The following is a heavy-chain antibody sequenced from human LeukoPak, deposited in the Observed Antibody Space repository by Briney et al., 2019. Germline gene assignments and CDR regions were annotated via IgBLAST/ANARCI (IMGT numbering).Heavy chain of an antibody. CDR3: ARGHHFWSGYSHPDV. CDR1: GFTFRNYW. CDR2: IKQDGSEK. Sequence: GGSLRLSCAASGFTFRNYWMSWVRQAPGKGLEWVANIKQDGSEKYYVDSVKGRFTISRDNAKNSLCLQMYCLTVEDTAEYYCARGHHFWSGYSHPDVWGQGTTVTVSS. J-gene: IGHJ6*02. D-gene: IGHD3-3*02. V-gene: IGHV3-7*01.